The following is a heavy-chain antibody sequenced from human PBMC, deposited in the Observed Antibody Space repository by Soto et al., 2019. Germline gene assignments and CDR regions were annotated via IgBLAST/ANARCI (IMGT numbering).Heavy chain of an antibody. CDR2: ISGSGGST. D-gene: IGHD3-3*01. CDR1: GFTFSRYA. Sequence: GSLRLSYAASGFTFSRYAMSWVRQAPGKGLEWVSAISGSGGSTYYADSVKGRFTISRDNSKNTLYLQMNSLRAEDTAVYYCAKEGYDFWSGFYYYYMDVWGKGTTVTSP. J-gene: IGHJ6*03. V-gene: IGHV3-23*01. CDR3: AKEGYDFWSGFYYYYMDV.